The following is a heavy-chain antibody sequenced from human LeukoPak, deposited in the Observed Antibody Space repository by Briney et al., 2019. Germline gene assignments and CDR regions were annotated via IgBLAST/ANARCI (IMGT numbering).Heavy chain of an antibody. D-gene: IGHD6-13*01. J-gene: IGHJ4*02. CDR2: IHYSGTT. Sequence: SETLSLTCAVSGYSISSGYQWAWIRQPPGKGLEWLGSIHYSGTTYYKASLKSRVTISVDTSQNQFSLELTSVTAADTAVYYCARKGRSSSFDYWGQGTLITVSS. V-gene: IGHV4-38-2*01. CDR3: ARKGRSSSFDY. CDR1: GYSISSGYQ.